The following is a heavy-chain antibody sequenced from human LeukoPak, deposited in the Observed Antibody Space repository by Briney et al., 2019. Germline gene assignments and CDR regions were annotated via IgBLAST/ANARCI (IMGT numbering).Heavy chain of an antibody. CDR2: ISSSSSYI. V-gene: IGHV3-21*01. D-gene: IGHD3-22*01. CDR3: ARDHSSGSYFDY. CDR1: GFTFSSYS. J-gene: IGHJ4*02. Sequence: GGSLRLSCAASGFTFSSYSMNWVRQAPGKGLEWVSSISSSSSYIYYADSVKGRFTISRDNAKNSLYLQMNSLRAEDTAAYYCARDHSSGSYFDYWGQGTLVTVSS.